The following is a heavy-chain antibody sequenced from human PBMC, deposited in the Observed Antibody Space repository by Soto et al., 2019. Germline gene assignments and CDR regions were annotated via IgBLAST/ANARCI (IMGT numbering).Heavy chain of an antibody. CDR3: AREGFSSGWFYYYYYGMDV. V-gene: IGHV3-30-3*01. Sequence: QVQLVESGGGVVQPGRSLRLSCAASGFTFSSYAMHWVRQAPGKGLEWVAVISYDGSNKYYADSVKGRFTISRDNSKNTLYLQMNSLRAEDTAVYYCAREGFSSGWFYYYYYGMDVWGQGTTVTVSS. CDR1: GFTFSSYA. CDR2: ISYDGSNK. J-gene: IGHJ6*02. D-gene: IGHD6-19*01.